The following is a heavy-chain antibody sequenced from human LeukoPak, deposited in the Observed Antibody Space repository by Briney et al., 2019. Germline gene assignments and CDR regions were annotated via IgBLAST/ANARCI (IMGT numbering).Heavy chain of an antibody. Sequence: SETLSLTCAVYGGSFSGYYWSWIRQPPGKGLEWIGEINHSGSTNYNPSLKSRVIISVDTSKNQFSLKLSSVTAADTAVYYCARGTPPTVTTFWWFDPWGQGTLVTVSS. D-gene: IGHD4-17*01. V-gene: IGHV4-34*01. CDR3: ARGTPPTVTTFWWFDP. CDR1: GGSFSGYY. CDR2: INHSGST. J-gene: IGHJ5*02.